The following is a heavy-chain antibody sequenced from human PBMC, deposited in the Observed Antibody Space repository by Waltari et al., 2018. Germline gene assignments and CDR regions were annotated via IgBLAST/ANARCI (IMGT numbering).Heavy chain of an antibody. CDR1: GFTFSSDA. V-gene: IGHV3-23*01. CDR3: AKVLNNWPDVFDV. Sequence: EVQVLESGGGLIQPGGSLRLSCTASGFTFSSDAMTWVRQAPGEGLEWVSAISGSGDSTYYADSVRGRFTISGDSSRNTVWLQMSSLRVEDTAVYFCAKVLNNWPDVFDVWGQGTMVTVSP. CDR2: ISGSGDST. J-gene: IGHJ3*01.